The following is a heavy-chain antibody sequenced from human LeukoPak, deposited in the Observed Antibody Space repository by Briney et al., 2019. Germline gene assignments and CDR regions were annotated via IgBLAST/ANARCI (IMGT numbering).Heavy chain of an antibody. CDR1: GGSISSSSYY. J-gene: IGHJ3*02. CDR3: ARLPQWLEAFDI. Sequence: PSETLSLTCTVSGGSISSSSYYWGWIRQPPGKGLEWIGSIYHSGSTYYNPSLKSRVTISVDTSKNQFSLKLSSVTAADTAVYYCARLPQWLEAFDIWGQGTMVTVSS. D-gene: IGHD6-19*01. CDR2: IYHSGST. V-gene: IGHV4-39*01.